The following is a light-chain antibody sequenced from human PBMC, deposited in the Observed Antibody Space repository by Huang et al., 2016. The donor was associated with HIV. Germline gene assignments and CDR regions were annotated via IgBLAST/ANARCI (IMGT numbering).Light chain of an antibody. CDR3: QQYYSTLPIT. J-gene: IGKJ5*01. CDR2: GAS. CDR1: QSVLYSSNNKNY. Sequence: DIVMTQSPDSLAVSLGERATINCKSSQSVLYSSNNKNYLAWYKQKPGQPPKLLSYGASTRESGVPDRFSGSGSGTDFTLTISSLQAEDVAVYYCQQYYSTLPITFGQGTRLEIK. V-gene: IGKV4-1*01.